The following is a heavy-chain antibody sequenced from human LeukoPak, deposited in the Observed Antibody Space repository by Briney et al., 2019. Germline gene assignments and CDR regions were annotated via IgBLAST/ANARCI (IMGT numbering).Heavy chain of an antibody. Sequence: GASVKVSCKASGYTFSTYGITWVRQAPGQGLEWMGWISAYNGNTNYAQNLQGRVTMTTDTSTSTAYMELRSLRSDDTAVYYCARDLYPRDSWNGYPMSLDYWGQGTLVTVSS. D-gene: IGHD3/OR15-3a*01. CDR3: ARDLYPRDSWNGYPMSLDY. CDR1: GYTFSTYG. J-gene: IGHJ4*02. V-gene: IGHV1-18*01. CDR2: ISAYNGNT.